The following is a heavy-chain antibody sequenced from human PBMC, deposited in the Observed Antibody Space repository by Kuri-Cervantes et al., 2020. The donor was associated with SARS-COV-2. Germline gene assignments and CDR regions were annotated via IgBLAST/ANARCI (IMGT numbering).Heavy chain of an antibody. CDR1: GYTFTSYG. V-gene: IGHV1-18*01. CDR2: ISAYNGNT. J-gene: IGHJ2*01. CDR3: ARERVDFWSGYNWYFDL. Sequence: ASVKVSCKASGYTFTSYGISWVRQAPGQGLEWMGWISAYNGNTNYAQKFQGRVTMTTDTSTSTAYMELRSLRSDDTAVYYCARERVDFWSGYNWYFDLWGRGTLVTVSS. D-gene: IGHD3-3*01.